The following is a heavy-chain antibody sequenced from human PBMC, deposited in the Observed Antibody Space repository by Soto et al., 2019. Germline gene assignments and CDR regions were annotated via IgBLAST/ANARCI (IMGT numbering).Heavy chain of an antibody. CDR3: ARQDVIIAAAKSSDY. D-gene: IGHD6-13*01. J-gene: IGHJ4*02. CDR1: GGSFSGYY. V-gene: IGHV4-34*01. Sequence: SETLSLTCAVYGGSFSGYYWSWIRQPPGKGLEWIGEINHSGSTNYNPSLKSRVTISVDTSKNQFSLKLSSVTAADTAVYYCARQDVIIAAAKSSDYWGQGTLVTVSS. CDR2: INHSGST.